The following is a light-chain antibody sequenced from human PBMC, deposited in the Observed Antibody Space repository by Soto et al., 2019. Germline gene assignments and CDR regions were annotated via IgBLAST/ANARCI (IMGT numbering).Light chain of an antibody. J-gene: IGLJ1*01. CDR2: DVS. CDR3: SSYTSSSPLYV. Sequence: ALTQPASVSGSPGQSITISCTGTSSDVGGFNYVSWYQQHPGKAPKLMIYDVSNRPSGVSNRFFGSKSGNTASLTISGLQAEDEADYYCSSYTSSSPLYVFGTGTKVTVL. V-gene: IGLV2-14*01. CDR1: SSDVGGFNY.